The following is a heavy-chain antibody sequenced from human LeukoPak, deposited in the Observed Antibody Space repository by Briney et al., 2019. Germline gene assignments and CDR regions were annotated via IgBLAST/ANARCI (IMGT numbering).Heavy chain of an antibody. CDR1: GFTFSSYG. Sequence: HTGGSLRLSCAASGFTFSSYGMHWVRQAPGKGLEWVANIKQDGSKKSYVDSVKGRFTISRDNAKNSLYLQMNSLRAEDTAIYYCTRVGYIDEGIDYWGQGTLVTVSS. CDR3: TRVGYIDEGIDY. V-gene: IGHV3-7*04. CDR2: IKQDGSKK. J-gene: IGHJ4*02. D-gene: IGHD5-24*01.